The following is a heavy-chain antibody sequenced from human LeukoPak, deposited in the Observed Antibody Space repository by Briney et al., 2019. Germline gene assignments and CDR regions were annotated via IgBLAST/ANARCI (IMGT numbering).Heavy chain of an antibody. CDR2: INPSGGST. V-gene: IGHV1-46*01. CDR1: GYTFTSYY. Sequence: ASVRGSCKASGYTFTSYYMHWVRQAPGQGLEWMGIINPSGGSTSYAQKYQGRVTMTRDTSTSTVYMELSSRRSEDTAVYYCARGGSVERLDDAFDIWGQGTMVAVSS. J-gene: IGHJ3*02. D-gene: IGHD1-1*01. CDR3: ARGGSVERLDDAFDI.